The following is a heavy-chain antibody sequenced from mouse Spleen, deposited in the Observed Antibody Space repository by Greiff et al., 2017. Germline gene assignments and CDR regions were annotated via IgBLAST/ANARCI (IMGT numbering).Heavy chain of an antibody. D-gene: IGHD2-14*01. Sequence: EVQRVESGGGLVKPGGSLKLSCAASGFTFSDYYMYWVRQTPEKRLEWVATISDGGSYTYYPDSVKGRFTISRDNAKNNLYLQMSSLKSEDTAMYCCARSYDGEALAYWGQGTLVTVSA. V-gene: IGHV5-4*02. CDR2: ISDGGSYT. J-gene: IGHJ3*01. CDR1: GFTFSDYY. CDR3: ARSYDGEALAY.